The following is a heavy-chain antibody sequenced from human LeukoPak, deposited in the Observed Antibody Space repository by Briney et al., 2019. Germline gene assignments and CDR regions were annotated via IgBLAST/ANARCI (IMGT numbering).Heavy chain of an antibody. CDR1: GGSFSGYY. CDR3: ARATWFGEFHFDY. V-gene: IGHV4-34*01. J-gene: IGHJ4*02. CDR2: INHSGST. D-gene: IGHD3-10*01. Sequence: SETLSLTCAVYGGSFSGYYWSWIRQPPGKGLEWTGEINHSGSTNYNPSLKSRVTISVDTCKNQFSLKLSSVTAADTAVYYCARATWFGEFHFDYWGQGTLVTVSS.